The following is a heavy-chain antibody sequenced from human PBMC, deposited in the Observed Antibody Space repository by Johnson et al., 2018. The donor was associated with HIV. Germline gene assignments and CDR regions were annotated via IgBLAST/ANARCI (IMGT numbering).Heavy chain of an antibody. CDR1: GFTFSSYW. CDR2: IKQDGSEK. V-gene: IGHV3-7*01. Sequence: EKLVESGGGLVQPGGSLRLSCAASGFTFSSYWMSWVRQAPGQGLEWVANIKQDGSEKYDVDSVQGRFTIARDNAKNSLYLQMNSLRAEDTAVYYCARGGRYRFLEWSISDAFDIWGQGTMVTVSS. J-gene: IGHJ3*02. D-gene: IGHD3-3*01. CDR3: ARGGRYRFLEWSISDAFDI.